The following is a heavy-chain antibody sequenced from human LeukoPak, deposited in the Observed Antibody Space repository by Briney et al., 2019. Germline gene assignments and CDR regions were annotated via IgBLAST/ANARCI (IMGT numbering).Heavy chain of an antibody. V-gene: IGHV3-30*02. Sequence: GGSLRLSCAASGFTFSSYGMHWVRQAPGKGLEWVAFIRYDGSNKYYADSVKGRFTISRDNSKNTLYLQMNSLRAEDTAVYYCAKGPRFGELSYFDYWGQGTLVTASS. CDR1: GFTFSSYG. J-gene: IGHJ4*02. CDR3: AKGPRFGELSYFDY. D-gene: IGHD3-10*01. CDR2: IRYDGSNK.